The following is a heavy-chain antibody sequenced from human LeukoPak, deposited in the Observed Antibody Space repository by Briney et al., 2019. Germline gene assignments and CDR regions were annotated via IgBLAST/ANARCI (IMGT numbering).Heavy chain of an antibody. CDR3: AKVGIAVADY. D-gene: IGHD6-19*01. Sequence: GGSLRLSCAASGFTFSSYGMPWVRQAPGKGLGWVAVISYDGSNKYYADSVKGRFTISRDNSKNTLYLQMNSLRAEDTAVYYCAKVGIAVADYWGQGTLVTVSS. CDR1: GFTFSSYG. CDR2: ISYDGSNK. V-gene: IGHV3-30*18. J-gene: IGHJ4*02.